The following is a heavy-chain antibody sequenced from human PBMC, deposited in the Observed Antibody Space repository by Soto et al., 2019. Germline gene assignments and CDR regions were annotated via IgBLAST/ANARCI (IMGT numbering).Heavy chain of an antibody. V-gene: IGHV1-18*01. CDR1: GYSFSNYR. CDR2: INPSNDKT. D-gene: IGHD2-15*01. CDR3: ARARRINSSCYPEFGY. Sequence: QVTLVQSGAEVKKPGASVKVSCSTSGYSFSNYRLSWLRHAPGQGLEWMGWINPSNDKTNYVPSLQGRVTMTTDTSASTMYMELRSLRSDDSAVYYCARARRINSSCYPEFGYWGQGTLVTVSS. J-gene: IGHJ4*02.